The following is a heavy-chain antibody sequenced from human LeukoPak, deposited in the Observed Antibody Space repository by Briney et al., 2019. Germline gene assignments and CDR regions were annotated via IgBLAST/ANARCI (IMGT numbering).Heavy chain of an antibody. CDR3: ARGTLEHCSGASCYPLDS. Sequence: VQPGGSLRLSCAASGFTFSKYAMNWVRQAPGKGLEWVSGISGSGSNTNYADSVKGRFTISRDNPKNTLYLQMNSLRAEDTAVYYCARGTLEHCSGASCYPLDSWGQGTLVTVSS. D-gene: IGHD2-15*01. V-gene: IGHV3-23*01. CDR1: GFTFSKYA. CDR2: ISGSGSNT. J-gene: IGHJ5*01.